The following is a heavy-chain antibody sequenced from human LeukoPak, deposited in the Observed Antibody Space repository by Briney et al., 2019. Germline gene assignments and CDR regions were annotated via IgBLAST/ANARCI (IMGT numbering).Heavy chain of an antibody. CDR2: INPNSGGT. CDR1: GYTFTGYY. CDR3: ARDPEGVSSGFNY. J-gene: IGHJ4*02. V-gene: IGHV1-2*02. D-gene: IGHD6-19*01. Sequence: ASVKVSCKASGYTFTGYYMHWVRQAPGQGLEWMGWINPNSGGTNYAQKFQGRVTMTRDTSISTAYMELSRLRSDDTAVYYCARDPEGVSSGFNYWGQGTLVTVSS.